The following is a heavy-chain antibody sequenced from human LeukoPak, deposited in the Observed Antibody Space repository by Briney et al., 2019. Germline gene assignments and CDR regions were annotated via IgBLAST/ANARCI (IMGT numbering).Heavy chain of an antibody. CDR1: EYLFSNYW. D-gene: IGHD3-10*01. CDR2: IYPGDSDT. CDR3: ARGIAGYNSRGFDY. Sequence: GESLKISCKGSEYLFSNYWIAWVRQMPGKGLEWMGIIYPGDSDTRYSPSFQGQVTISADKSISTASLQWSSLKASDTAIYYCARGIAGYNSRGFDYWGQGTLVTVSS. J-gene: IGHJ4*02. V-gene: IGHV5-51*01.